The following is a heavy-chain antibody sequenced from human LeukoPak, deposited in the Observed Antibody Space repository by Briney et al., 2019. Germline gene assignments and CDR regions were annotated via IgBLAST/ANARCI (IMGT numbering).Heavy chain of an antibody. V-gene: IGHV3-23*01. CDR2: ITSGGGNT. Sequence: GGSLRLSCAASGFTFRGYAMSWVRQAPGKGLDWVSAITSGGGNTYHADTVQGRFTISRDNSRSTLYLQMNSLRPEDTAIYYCAREGYYGSGSPPSLYFDYWGQGTLVTVSS. CDR3: AREGYYGSGSPPSLYFDY. J-gene: IGHJ4*02. CDR1: GFTFRGYA. D-gene: IGHD3-10*01.